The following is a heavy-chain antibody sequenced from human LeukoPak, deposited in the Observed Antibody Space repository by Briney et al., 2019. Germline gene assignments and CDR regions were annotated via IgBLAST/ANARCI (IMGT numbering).Heavy chain of an antibody. CDR1: GFTFSSYG. V-gene: IGHV3-23*01. J-gene: IGHJ6*03. CDR3: ARVRCSGGSCYMGIYYYYMDV. CDR2: ISGTGTNT. D-gene: IGHD2-15*01. Sequence: GGTLRLSCAASGFTFSSYGMSWVRQAPGKGLEWVSGISGTGTNTYYADSVKGRFTISRDNSKNTLYLQMNSLRAEDTAVYYCARVRCSGGSCYMGIYYYYMDVWGKGTTVTISS.